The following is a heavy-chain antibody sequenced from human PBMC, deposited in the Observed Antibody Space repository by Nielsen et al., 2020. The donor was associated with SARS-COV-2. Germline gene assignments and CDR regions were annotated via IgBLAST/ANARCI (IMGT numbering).Heavy chain of an antibody. Sequence: GSLRLSCAVYGGSFSGYYWSWIRQPPGKGLEWIGYIYYSGSTNYNPSLKSRVTISVDTSKNQFSLKLSSVTAADTAVYYCARDQLWSSGYMDVWGKGTTVTVSS. CDR2: IYYSGST. V-gene: IGHV4-59*12. J-gene: IGHJ6*03. CDR3: ARDQLWSSGYMDV. CDR1: GGSFSGYY. D-gene: IGHD5-18*01.